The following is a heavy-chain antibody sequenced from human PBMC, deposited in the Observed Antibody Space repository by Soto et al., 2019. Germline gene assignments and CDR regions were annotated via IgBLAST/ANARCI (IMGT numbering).Heavy chain of an antibody. J-gene: IGHJ6*02. CDR1: GFTFDDYA. D-gene: IGHD3-22*01. V-gene: IGHV3-9*01. CDR2: ITWNSDEI. CDR3: AASRGYDSSGYSGYYYGMDV. Sequence: EVQLVESGGGLVQPGRSLRLSCAASGFTFDDYAMHWVRQRPGRGLEWVSGITWNSDEIGYPDSVKGRFSISRDNAKKYLYLQMNSLRPDDTALYYCAASRGYDSSGYSGYYYGMDVWGQGTTVTGSS.